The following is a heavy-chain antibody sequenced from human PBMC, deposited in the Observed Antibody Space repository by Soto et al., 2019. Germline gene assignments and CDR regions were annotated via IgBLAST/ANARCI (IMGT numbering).Heavy chain of an antibody. J-gene: IGHJ3*02. Sequence: QVQLQESGPGLVKPSQTLSLTCTVSGGSISSGGYYWSWIRQHPGKGLEWIGYIYYSGSTYYNPSLKSRVTISVDTSKNQFSLKLSSVTAADTAVYYCARDPDSPDTAMASGAFDIWGQGTMVTVSS. CDR2: IYYSGST. CDR3: ARDPDSPDTAMASGAFDI. CDR1: GGSISSGGYY. D-gene: IGHD5-18*01. V-gene: IGHV4-31*03.